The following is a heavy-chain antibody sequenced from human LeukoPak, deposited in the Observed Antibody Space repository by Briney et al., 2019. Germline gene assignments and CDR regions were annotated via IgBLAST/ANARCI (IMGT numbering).Heavy chain of an antibody. CDR1: GGYISTYY. CDR2: VYYSGST. CDR3: TRDKGPSADRTAFDL. J-gene: IGHJ5*02. D-gene: IGHD2-2*01. V-gene: IGHV4-59*01. Sequence: PSETLSLTCSVSGGYISTYYWSWIRQPPGRGLEWIGYVYYSGSTNYNPSLKSRVTMSVDTSKNQFSLQLRSVTPADTAVYYCTRDKGPSADRTAFDLLGQGSLVTVSS.